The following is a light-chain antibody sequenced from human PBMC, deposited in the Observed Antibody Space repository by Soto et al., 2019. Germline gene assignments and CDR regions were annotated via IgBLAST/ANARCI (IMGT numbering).Light chain of an antibody. CDR2: AAS. V-gene: IGKV1-39*01. Sequence: DIQMTQSPSSLSASVGDRVTITCRASQSISTYLNWYQQKPGKAPKXLIYAASSLQSGVPSRFSGSGSGSDLTITISSLQPDDCETYDCQHYNSYSEAFGQGTKVDIK. CDR3: QHYNSYSEA. CDR1: QSISTY. J-gene: IGKJ1*01.